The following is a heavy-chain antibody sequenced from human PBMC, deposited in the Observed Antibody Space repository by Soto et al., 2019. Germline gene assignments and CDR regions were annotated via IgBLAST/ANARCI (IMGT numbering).Heavy chain of an antibody. J-gene: IGHJ4*02. CDR3: AKANSFYCSRTSCYAYYFDY. CDR2: ISGSGGST. Sequence: EVQLLESGGGLVQPGGSLRLSCAASGFTFSNYAMSWLRQAPGKGLEWVSSISGSGGSTYYVDSVKGRFTISRDNSKNTLYLQVNSLRVEDTAVYYCAKANSFYCSRTSCYAYYFDYWGKGTLVTVSS. V-gene: IGHV3-23*01. D-gene: IGHD2-2*01. CDR1: GFTFSNYA.